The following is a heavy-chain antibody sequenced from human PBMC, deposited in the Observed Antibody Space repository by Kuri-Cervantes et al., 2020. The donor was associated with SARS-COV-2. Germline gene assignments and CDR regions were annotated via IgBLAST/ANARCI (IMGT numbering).Heavy chain of an antibody. Sequence: ASGKVSCKASGYTFSSHAISWVRQAPGQGLEWIGWISTYNGDTQYAQKFQGRVIMTTDTSTTTVLMDLWDLTFDDTAVYYCARLNLESGDTKFDPWGQGIPVTVSS. V-gene: IGHV1-18*04. J-gene: IGHJ5*02. CDR1: GYTFSSHA. CDR2: ISTYNGDT. CDR3: ARLNLESGDTKFDP. D-gene: IGHD1-1*01.